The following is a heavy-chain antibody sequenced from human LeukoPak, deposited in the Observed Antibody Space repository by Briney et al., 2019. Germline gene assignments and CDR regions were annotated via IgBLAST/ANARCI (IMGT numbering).Heavy chain of an antibody. D-gene: IGHD2-15*01. V-gene: IGHV3-23*01. J-gene: IGHJ4*02. CDR3: ARILTCSGGSCNDY. Sequence: GGSLRLSCAASGFTFSSYAMSWVRQAPGKGLEWVSAISGSDGSTYYADSVKGRFTISRDNSKNTLYLQMNSLRAEDTAVYYCARILTCSGGSCNDYWGQGTLVTVSS. CDR2: ISGSDGST. CDR1: GFTFSSYA.